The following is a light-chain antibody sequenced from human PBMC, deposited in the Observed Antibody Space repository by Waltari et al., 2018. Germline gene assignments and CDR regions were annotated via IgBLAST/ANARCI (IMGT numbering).Light chain of an antibody. CDR2: GAS. V-gene: IGKV3-20*01. CDR1: QGVSSSY. CDR3: QQYGSSALT. Sequence: CRASQGVSSSYLAWYQQKPGQAPRLRIYGASSRATGIPDRFSGSGSGTDFTLTISRLEPEDFAVYYCQQYGSSALTFGGGTKVEIK. J-gene: IGKJ4*01.